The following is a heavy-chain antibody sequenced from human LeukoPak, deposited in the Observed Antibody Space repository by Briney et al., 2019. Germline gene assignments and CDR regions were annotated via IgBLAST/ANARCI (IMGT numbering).Heavy chain of an antibody. CDR3: ARGPTTVTRAFDC. J-gene: IGHJ4*02. V-gene: IGHV4-39*07. Sequence: SETLSLTCIISDDSISSSTYYWGWIRQPPGKGLEWIGTLYYSGKTYYNPSLKSRVTISIDTSKNQFSLKLSSVTAADTAVYYCARGPTTVTRAFDCWGQGTLVTVSS. D-gene: IGHD4-17*01. CDR2: LYYSGKT. CDR1: DDSISSSTYY.